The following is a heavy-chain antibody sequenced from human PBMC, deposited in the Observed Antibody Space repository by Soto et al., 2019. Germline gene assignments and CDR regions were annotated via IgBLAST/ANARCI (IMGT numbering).Heavy chain of an antibody. J-gene: IGHJ1*01. CDR1: GFTFSSYW. D-gene: IGHD2-15*01. CDR3: ANKNTVKYCSGGSCYSYAEYFQH. Sequence: GGSLRLSCAASGFTFSSYWMSWVRQAPGKGLEWVANIKQDGSEKYYVDSVKGRFTISRDNAKNSLYLQMNSLRAEDTAVYYCANKNTVKYCSGGSCYSYAEYFQHWGQGNLITVSS. CDR2: IKQDGSEK. V-gene: IGHV3-7*01.